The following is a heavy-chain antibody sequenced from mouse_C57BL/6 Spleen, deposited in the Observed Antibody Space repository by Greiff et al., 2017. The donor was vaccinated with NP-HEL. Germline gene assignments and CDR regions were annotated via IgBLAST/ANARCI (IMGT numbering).Heavy chain of an antibody. CDR2: ISYDGSN. CDR1: GYSITSGYY. D-gene: IGHD2-5*01. CDR3: ARDPDLYSNYGFAY. Sequence: EVKLVESGPGLVKPSQSLSLTCSVTGYSITSGYYWNWIRQFPGNKLEWMGYISYDGSNNYNPSLKNRISITRDTSKNQFFLKLNSVTTEDTATYYCARDPDLYSNYGFAYWGQGTLVTVSA. V-gene: IGHV3-6*01. J-gene: IGHJ3*01.